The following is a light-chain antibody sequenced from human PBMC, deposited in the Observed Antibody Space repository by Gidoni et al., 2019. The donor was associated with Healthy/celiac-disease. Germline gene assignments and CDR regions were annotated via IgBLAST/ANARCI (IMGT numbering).Light chain of an antibody. CDR3: SSYAGSNKFGV. CDR1: SSDVGGYNY. V-gene: IGLV2-8*01. CDR2: EVS. J-gene: IGLJ2*01. Sequence: LTQPPSASGSPGQSVTISCTGTSSDVGGYNYVSWYQQHPGKAPQLMIYEVSKRPSGVPARFSGSKSGNTASLTVSGLQAEDEADYYCSSYAGSNKFGVFGGGTKLTVL.